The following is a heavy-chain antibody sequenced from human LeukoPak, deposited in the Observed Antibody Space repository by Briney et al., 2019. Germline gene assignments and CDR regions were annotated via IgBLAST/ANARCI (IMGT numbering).Heavy chain of an antibody. CDR2: IYYSGST. Sequence: TSETLSLTCTVSGGSISSSSYSWGWIRQPPGKGLEWIGSIYYSGSTNYNPSLKSRVTISVDTSKNQFSLKLSSVTAADTAVYYCASLQYSGWYFDLWGRGTLVTVSS. D-gene: IGHD6-6*01. CDR3: ASLQYSGWYFDL. V-gene: IGHV4-39*07. J-gene: IGHJ2*01. CDR1: GGSISSSSYS.